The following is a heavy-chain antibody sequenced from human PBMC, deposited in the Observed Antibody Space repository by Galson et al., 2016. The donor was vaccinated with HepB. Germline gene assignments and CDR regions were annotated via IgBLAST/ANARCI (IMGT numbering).Heavy chain of an antibody. Sequence: SLRLSCAASGFTFSNYWMTWVRQAPGKGLEWVANIKQDGSAQFYVDSVRGRFTISRGNDKNSVYLQMNSLRAEDTAVYYCAGGAGWESDYWGQGTLVTVSS. CDR2: IKQDGSAQ. J-gene: IGHJ4*02. D-gene: IGHD1-26*01. CDR3: AGGAGWESDY. CDR1: GFTFSNYW. V-gene: IGHV3-7*03.